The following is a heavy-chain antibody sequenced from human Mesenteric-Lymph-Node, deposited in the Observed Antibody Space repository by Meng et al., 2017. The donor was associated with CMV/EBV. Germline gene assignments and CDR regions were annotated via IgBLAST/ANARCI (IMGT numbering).Heavy chain of an antibody. CDR1: EFTFRDYD. J-gene: IGHJ6*02. CDR3: AKTGFGEGRTGGTFYYYYGMDV. Sequence: GESLKISCAASEFTFRDYDMSWVRQAPEKGLEWVSTISGSGGGTYYADSAKGRFTITRDNSEDTVYLQMNRLRAEDKALYYCAKTGFGEGRTGGTFYYYYGMDVWGQGTTVTVSS. V-gene: IGHV3-23*01. CDR2: ISGSGGGT. D-gene: IGHD3-10*01.